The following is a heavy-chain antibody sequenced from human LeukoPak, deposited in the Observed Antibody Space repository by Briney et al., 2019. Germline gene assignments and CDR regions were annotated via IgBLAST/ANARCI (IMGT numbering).Heavy chain of an antibody. CDR2: XYYSGST. D-gene: IGHD3-9*01. CDR1: GGSISSSSYY. V-gene: IGHV4-39*01. Sequence: SETLSLTCTVSGGSISSSSYYWGWIRQPPGKXXXXXXXXYYSGSTYYNXXXXSRVTISVDTSKNQFSLKLSSVTAADTAVYYCARQGYFDWLTLEGAFDIWGQGTMVTVSS. CDR3: ARQGYFDWLTLEGAFDI. J-gene: IGHJ3*02.